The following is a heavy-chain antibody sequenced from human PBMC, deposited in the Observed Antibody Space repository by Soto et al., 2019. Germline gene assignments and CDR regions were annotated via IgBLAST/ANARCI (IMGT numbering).Heavy chain of an antibody. D-gene: IGHD6-19*01. J-gene: IGHJ4*02. Sequence: PWGSLRLSCAASGFTFSSYSMNWVRQAPGKGLECVSYITGGSTIYYADSVKGRFTVSRDNAENSLYLQMNSLRDEDTAVYYCARGPNTAVAGRFDYWGQGTLVTVSS. CDR1: GFTFSSYS. CDR2: ITGGSTI. V-gene: IGHV3-48*02. CDR3: ARGPNTAVAGRFDY.